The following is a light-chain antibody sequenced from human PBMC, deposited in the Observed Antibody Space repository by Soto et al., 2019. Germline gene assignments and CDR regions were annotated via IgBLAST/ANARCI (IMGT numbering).Light chain of an antibody. CDR2: DAS. J-gene: IGKJ5*01. V-gene: IGKV3-11*01. Sequence: EIVLTQSPATLSLSPGERATLSCRASQSVNRYLAWYQQKPGQAPRLLIYDASNRATGIPARFSGSGSGTDFTLTINSLEPEDVAVYYCQQRMHWRPITFGQGTRLESK. CDR1: QSVNRY. CDR3: QQRMHWRPIT.